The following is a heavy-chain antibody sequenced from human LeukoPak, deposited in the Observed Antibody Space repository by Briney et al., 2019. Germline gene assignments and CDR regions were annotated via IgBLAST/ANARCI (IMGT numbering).Heavy chain of an antibody. CDR1: GGSISSSSYY. J-gene: IGHJ4*02. Sequence: PSETLSLTCTVSGGSISSSSYYWRWIRQPPGKGLEWIGSIYYSGSTYYNPSLKSRVTISVDTSKNQFSLKLSSVTAADTAVYYCARIRLLTAAGTCWGQGTLVTVSS. V-gene: IGHV4-39*01. CDR2: IYYSGST. D-gene: IGHD6-13*01. CDR3: ARIRLLTAAGTC.